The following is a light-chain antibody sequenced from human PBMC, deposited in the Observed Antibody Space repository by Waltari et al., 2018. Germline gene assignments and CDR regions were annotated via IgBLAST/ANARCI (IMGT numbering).Light chain of an antibody. CDR2: DAS. Sequence: DIVLTQSPGTLSLSPGDRATLSCRASQSVGRTLAWYQQRPGQAPRLLNYDASSRSTGIPDRFSGSGSGTDFSLTISRLEPEDFAVYYCQKYGTRPATFGQGTKVEVK. CDR1: QSVGRT. V-gene: IGKV3-20*01. J-gene: IGKJ1*01. CDR3: QKYGTRPAT.